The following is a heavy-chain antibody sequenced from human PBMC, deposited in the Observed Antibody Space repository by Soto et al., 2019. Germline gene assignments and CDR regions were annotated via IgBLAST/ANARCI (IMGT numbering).Heavy chain of an antibody. CDR3: ARDAYEVYATPFDY. J-gene: IGHJ4*02. D-gene: IGHD2-8*01. CDR2: IYTSGST. V-gene: IGHV4-4*07. Sequence: SETLSLTCTVSGGSISSYYWSWIRQPSGKGLEWIGRIYTSGSTNYNPSLKSRVTMSVDTSKNQFSLKLSSVTAADTAVYYCARDAYEVYATPFDYWGQGTLVTVS. CDR1: GGSISSYY.